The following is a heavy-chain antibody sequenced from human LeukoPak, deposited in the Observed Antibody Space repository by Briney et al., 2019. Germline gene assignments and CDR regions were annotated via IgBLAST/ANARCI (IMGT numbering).Heavy chain of an antibody. V-gene: IGHV3-21*01. J-gene: IGHJ6*03. CDR3: ARDEAYYYYMDV. CDR1: GFTFSSYS. CDR2: ISSSSSYI. Sequence: GGSLRLSCAASGFTFSSYSMNWVRQAPGKGLEWVSSISSSSSYIYYADSVKGRFTISRDNAKNSLYLQMNSLRAEDTAVYHCARDEAYYYYMDVWGKGATVTVSS.